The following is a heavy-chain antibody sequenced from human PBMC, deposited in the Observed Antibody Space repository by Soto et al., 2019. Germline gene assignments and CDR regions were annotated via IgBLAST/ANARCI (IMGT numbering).Heavy chain of an antibody. CDR1: GFTFSNAW. CDR3: TTDFISQQLVGGEGGDCMDV. J-gene: IGHJ6*02. Sequence: PGGSLRLSCAASGFTFSNAWMSWVRQAPGKGLEWVGRIKSKTDGGTTDYAAPVKGRFTISRDDSKNTLYLQMNSLKTEDTAVYYCTTDFISQQLVGGEGGDCMDVWGQGTTVTVSS. V-gene: IGHV3-15*01. D-gene: IGHD6-13*01. CDR2: IKSKTDGGTT.